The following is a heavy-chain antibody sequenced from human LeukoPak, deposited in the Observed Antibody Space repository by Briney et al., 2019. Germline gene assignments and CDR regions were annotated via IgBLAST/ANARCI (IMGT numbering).Heavy chain of an antibody. CDR2: IRYDGNNK. CDR3: VKDGSYNLDY. CDR1: GFTISSYG. D-gene: IGHD1-26*01. Sequence: GGSLRLSCVVSGFTISSYGMHWVRQAPGKGLEWVAFIRYDGNNKKYADSVKGRFTISRDNSKNTLYLQMNTLRAEDTAVYRCVKDGSYNLDYWGQGTLVTVSS. V-gene: IGHV3-30*02. J-gene: IGHJ4*02.